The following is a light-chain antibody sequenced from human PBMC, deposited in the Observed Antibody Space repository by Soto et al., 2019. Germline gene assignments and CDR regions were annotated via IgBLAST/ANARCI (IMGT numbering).Light chain of an antibody. Sequence: EIVLTQSPGTLSLSPGDRATLSCMASESVANNYLSWYQQKPGQAPRLLIYAASSRATGIPDRFSGSGSATDFTLTISGLEPEDFAVYYCQQYSTSARLTFGPGTKVDI. CDR2: AAS. CDR3: QQYSTSARLT. J-gene: IGKJ3*01. CDR1: ESVANNY. V-gene: IGKV3-20*01.